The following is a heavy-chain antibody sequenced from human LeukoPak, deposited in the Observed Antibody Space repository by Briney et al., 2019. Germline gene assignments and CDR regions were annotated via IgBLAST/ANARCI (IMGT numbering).Heavy chain of an antibody. CDR2: ISSSSSTI. J-gene: IGHJ4*02. D-gene: IGHD4-17*01. Sequence: GGSLRLSCADSGFTFSSYSMNWVRQAPGKGLEWVSYISSSSSTIYYADSVKGRFTISRDNAKNALYLQMNSLRDEDTAVYYCARDSSHVRDDYDAFWGQGTLVTVSS. CDR3: ARDSSHVRDDYDAF. CDR1: GFTFSSYS. V-gene: IGHV3-48*02.